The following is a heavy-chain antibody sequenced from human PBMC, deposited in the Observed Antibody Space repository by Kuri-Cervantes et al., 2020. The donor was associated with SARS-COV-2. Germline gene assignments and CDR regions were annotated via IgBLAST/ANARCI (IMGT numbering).Heavy chain of an antibody. Sequence: LSLTCAASGFTFSSHAMIWVRQAPGKGLEWVSSISGSGGATCYADSAKGRFTISRDNSKNTLYLQMNSLRAEDTAVYYCAKAWRGQWLASYYYYGMGVWGQGTTVTVSS. CDR3: AKAWRGQWLASYYYYGMGV. J-gene: IGHJ6*02. CDR1: GFTFSSHA. CDR2: ISGSGGAT. V-gene: IGHV3-23*01. D-gene: IGHD6-19*01.